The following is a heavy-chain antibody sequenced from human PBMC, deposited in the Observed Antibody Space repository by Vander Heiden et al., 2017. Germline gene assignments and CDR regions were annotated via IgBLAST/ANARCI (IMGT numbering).Heavy chain of an antibody. CDR3: ARGWESRGGLDY. D-gene: IGHD1-26*01. CDR2: INTGDHNT. Sequence: QVQLVQSGAEVQKPGASVKASCKPSGYYFNTYAIHWVRPAPGQRLEWMGWINTGDHNTKYSQKFQGRVTITWDTSASTVYMDLSSLRSDDTAVYYCARGWESRGGLDYWGQGTLVTVSS. V-gene: IGHV1-3*04. CDR1: GYYFNTYA. J-gene: IGHJ4*02.